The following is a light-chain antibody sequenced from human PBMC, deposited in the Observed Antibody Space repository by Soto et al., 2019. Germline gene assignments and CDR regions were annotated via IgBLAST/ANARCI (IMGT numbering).Light chain of an antibody. Sequence: QSVLTQPPSASGAPGQRVTISCSGSSSNIGSNYVYWYHQLPGTAPKLVIYRNNQRPSGVPDRISGSKSGNTASLTVSGLQAEDEADYYCSSYAGSSNLGLFGSGTKLTVL. CDR3: SSYAGSSNLGL. V-gene: IGLV1-47*01. J-gene: IGLJ1*01. CDR1: SSNIGSNY. CDR2: RNN.